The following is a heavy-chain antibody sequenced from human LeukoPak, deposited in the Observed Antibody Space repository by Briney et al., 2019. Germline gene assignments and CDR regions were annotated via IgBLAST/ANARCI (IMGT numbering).Heavy chain of an antibody. CDR3: ARDYGSGSYPYDAFDI. CDR2: INPNSGGT. J-gene: IGHJ3*02. V-gene: IGHV1-2*02. CDR1: GYTFTSYY. D-gene: IGHD3-10*01. Sequence: ASVKVSCKASGYTFTSYYMHWVRQAPGQGLEWMGWINPNSGGTNYAQKFQGRVTMTRDTSISTAYMELSRLRSDDTAVYYCARDYGSGSYPYDAFDIWGQGTMVTVSS.